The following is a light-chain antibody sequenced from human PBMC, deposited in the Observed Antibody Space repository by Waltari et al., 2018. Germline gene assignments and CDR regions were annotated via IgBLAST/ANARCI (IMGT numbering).Light chain of an antibody. V-gene: IGKV3-11*01. J-gene: IGKJ2*01. CDR3: QQRSNWTPHN. CDR2: DAS. CDR1: QSVGSY. Sequence: EIVLTQSPATLSLSPGDTATLSCRASQSVGSYLAWYQQKPGQPPRLLIYDASNRATGVPARFRGSGSGTDFTLTISSLEAEDFAVYYCQQRSNWTPHNFGHGARLEIK.